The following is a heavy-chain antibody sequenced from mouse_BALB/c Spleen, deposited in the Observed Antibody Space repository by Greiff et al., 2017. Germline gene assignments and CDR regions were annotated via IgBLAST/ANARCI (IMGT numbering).Heavy chain of an antibody. D-gene: IGHD1-1*01. CDR2: ISSGGSYT. CDR1: GFTFSSYT. V-gene: IGHV5-6-4*01. CDR3: TRGYYYGSSHYFDY. Sequence: EVKLVESGGGLVKPGGSLKLSCAASGFTFSSYTMSWVRQTPEKRLEWVATISSGGSYTYYPDSVKGRFTISRDNAKNTLYLQMSSLKSEDTAMYYCTRGYYYGSSHYFDYWGQGTTLTVSA. J-gene: IGHJ2*01.